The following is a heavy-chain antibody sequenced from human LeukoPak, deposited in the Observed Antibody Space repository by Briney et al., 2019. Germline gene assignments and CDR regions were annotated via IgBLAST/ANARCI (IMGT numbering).Heavy chain of an antibody. CDR1: GFTFSSYA. CDR2: ISGSGGST. D-gene: IGHD4-23*01. V-gene: IGHV3-23*01. CDR3: ARLPDYGGNSDYFDY. J-gene: IGHJ4*02. Sequence: PGGSLRLSCAASGFTFSSYAMSWVRQAPGKGLEWVSAISGSGGSTYYADSVKGRFTISRDNSKNTLYLQMNSLRAEDTAVYYCARLPDYGGNSDYFDYWGQGTLVTVSS.